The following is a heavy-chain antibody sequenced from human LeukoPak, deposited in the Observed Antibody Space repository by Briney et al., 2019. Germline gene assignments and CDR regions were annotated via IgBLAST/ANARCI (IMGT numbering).Heavy chain of an antibody. CDR2: ISSSSSYI. CDR3: ARAVWRSSTSCDLPFDY. CDR1: GFTFSSYS. Sequence: GGSLRLSCAASGFTFSSYSMNWVRQAPGKGLEWVSSISSSSSYIYYADSVKGRFTISRDNAKNSLYLQMNSLRAEDTAVYYCARAVWRSSTSCDLPFDYWGQGTLVTVSS. D-gene: IGHD2-2*01. J-gene: IGHJ4*02. V-gene: IGHV3-21*01.